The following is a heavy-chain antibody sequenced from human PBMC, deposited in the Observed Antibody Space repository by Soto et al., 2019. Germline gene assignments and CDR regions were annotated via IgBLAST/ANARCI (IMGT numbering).Heavy chain of an antibody. V-gene: IGHV3-23*01. D-gene: IGHD3-22*01. CDR1: GFSFSSYA. CDR3: AKGDTMIVVVTHGLIDY. Sequence: PGGSLGLSCAASGFSFSSYAMSWVRQAPGKGLEWVSAISGSGGSTYYADSVKGRFTISRDNSKNTLYLQMNSLRAEDTAVYYCAKGDTMIVVVTHGLIDYWGQGTLVTVSS. CDR2: ISGSGGST. J-gene: IGHJ4*02.